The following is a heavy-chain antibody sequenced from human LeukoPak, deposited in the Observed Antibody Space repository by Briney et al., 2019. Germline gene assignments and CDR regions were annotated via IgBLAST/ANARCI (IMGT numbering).Heavy chain of an antibody. J-gene: IGHJ4*02. D-gene: IGHD3-22*01. Sequence: PGGSLRLSCAASGFTFSSCSMNWVRQAPGKGLEWVSSISSSSYIYYADSVKGRFTISRDNAKNSLYLQMNSLRAEDMAVYYCARDSTARNIGFYYYDSSGSFDYWGQGTLVTVSS. CDR3: ARDSTARNIGFYYYDSSGSFDY. V-gene: IGHV3-21*01. CDR2: ISSSSYI. CDR1: GFTFSSCS.